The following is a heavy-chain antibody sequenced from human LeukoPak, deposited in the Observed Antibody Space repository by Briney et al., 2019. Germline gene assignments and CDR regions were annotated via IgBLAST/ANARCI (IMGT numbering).Heavy chain of an antibody. Sequence: ASVKVSCKASGYTFTRYDINWVRQATGQGLEWMGWMNPISGNTGHAQKFQGRVTMTRDTSISTAYMELSSLRSEDTAVYYCARGPPIRGYRYGYDTGYYYSYSMDVWGKGTTVTISS. V-gene: IGHV1-8*01. D-gene: IGHD5-18*01. CDR1: GYTFTRYD. CDR3: ARGPPIRGYRYGYDTGYYYSYSMDV. J-gene: IGHJ6*03. CDR2: MNPISGNT.